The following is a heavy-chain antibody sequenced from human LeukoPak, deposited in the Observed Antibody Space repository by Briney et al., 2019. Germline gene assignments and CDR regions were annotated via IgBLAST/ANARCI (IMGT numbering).Heavy chain of an antibody. CDR3: ARVWGTTVTHIDY. J-gene: IGHJ4*02. D-gene: IGHD4-17*01. V-gene: IGHV4-39*07. CDR2: LYYDGRT. Sequence: PSETLSLTCTVFGDSVSSSNYYWAWFRQPPGKGLDWIGSLYYDGRTYYSPSLESRVTVSVDTSKNQFSLKLSSVTAADTAVYYCARVWGTTVTHIDYWGQGTLVTVSS. CDR1: GDSVSSSNYY.